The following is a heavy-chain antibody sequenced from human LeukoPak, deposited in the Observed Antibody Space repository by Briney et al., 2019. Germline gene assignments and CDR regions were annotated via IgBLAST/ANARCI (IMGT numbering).Heavy chain of an antibody. CDR1: GGSISSYY. J-gene: IGHJ2*01. CDR3: ARSLVTGLGGYFVL. Sequence: ASETLSLTCTVSGGSISSYYWSWIRQPPGKGLEWIGYIYYSGSTNYNPSLKSRVTISVDTSKNQFSLKLSSVTAADTAVYYCARSLVTGLGGYFVLRGGRALGSVSS. D-gene: IGHD2-21*02. V-gene: IGHV4-59*08. CDR2: IYYSGST.